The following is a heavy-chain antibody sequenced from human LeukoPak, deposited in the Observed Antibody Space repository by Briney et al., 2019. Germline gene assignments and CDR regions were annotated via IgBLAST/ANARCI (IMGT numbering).Heavy chain of an antibody. CDR2: ISGGST. Sequence: GGSLRLSCAASGFTVSSNEMSWVRQAPGKGLEWVSSISGGSTYYADSRKGRFTISRDNSKNTLHLQMNSLRAEDTAVYYCKKDLAYYYDSSGYPIRWGQGTMVTVSS. D-gene: IGHD3-22*01. J-gene: IGHJ3*01. V-gene: IGHV3-38-3*01. CDR3: KKDLAYYYDSSGYPIR. CDR1: GFTVSSNE.